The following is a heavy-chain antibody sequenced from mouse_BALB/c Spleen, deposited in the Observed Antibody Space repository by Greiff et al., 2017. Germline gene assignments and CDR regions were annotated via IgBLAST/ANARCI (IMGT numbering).Heavy chain of an antibody. CDR2: INPYNGDT. D-gene: IGHD2-14*01. CDR3: GKNYRYDGYAMDY. CDR1: GYSFTGYF. Sequence: VQLQQSGPELVKPGASVKISCKASGYSFTGYFMNWVKQSHGKSLEWIGRINPYNGDTFYNQKFKGKATLTVDKSSSTAHMELLSLTSEDSAVYYCGKNYRYDGYAMDYWGQGTSVTVSS. V-gene: IGHV1-37*01. J-gene: IGHJ4*01.